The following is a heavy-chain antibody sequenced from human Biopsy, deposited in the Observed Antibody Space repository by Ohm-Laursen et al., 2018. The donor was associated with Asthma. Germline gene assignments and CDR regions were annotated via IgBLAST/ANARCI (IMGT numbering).Heavy chain of an antibody. CDR1: RFTYE. CDR3: AREGVAGTHIED. Sequence: SLRLSCTALRFTYEMHWVRQAPGKGLEWVAVISYDGSSIYYADSVKGRFTISRDNSKNTLSLQMNSLTAEDTAVYYCAREGVAGTHIEDWGQGTLATVSS. J-gene: IGHJ4*02. V-gene: IGHV3-30-3*01. D-gene: IGHD6-19*01. CDR2: ISYDGSSI.